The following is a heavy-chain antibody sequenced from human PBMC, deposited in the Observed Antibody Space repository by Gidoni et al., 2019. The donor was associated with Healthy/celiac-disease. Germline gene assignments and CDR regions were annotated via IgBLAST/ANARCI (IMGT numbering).Heavy chain of an antibody. J-gene: IGHJ4*02. CDR2: INPNSGGT. V-gene: IGHV1-2*04. CDR1: GYTFTGYY. Sequence: QVQLVQSAAEVKKPGASVKVSCKASGYTFTGYYMHWVRQAPGQGLEWMGWINPNSGGTNYAQKFQGWVTMTRDTSISTAYMELSRLRSDDTAVYYCARALENGSGSYSIDYWGQGTLVTVSS. CDR3: ARALENGSGSYSIDY. D-gene: IGHD3-10*01.